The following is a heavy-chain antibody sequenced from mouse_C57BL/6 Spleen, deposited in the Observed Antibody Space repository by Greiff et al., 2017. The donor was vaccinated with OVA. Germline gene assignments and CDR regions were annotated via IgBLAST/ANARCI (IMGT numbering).Heavy chain of an antibody. Sequence: EVKVVESGEGLVKPGGSLKLSCAASGFTFSSYAMSWVRQTPEKRLEWVAYISSGGDYIYYADTVKGRFTISRDNARNTLYLQMSSLKSEDTAMYYCTRALVYYFDYWGQGTTLTVSS. J-gene: IGHJ2*01. CDR2: ISSGGDYI. CDR1: GFTFSSYA. V-gene: IGHV5-9-1*02. CDR3: TRALVYYFDY.